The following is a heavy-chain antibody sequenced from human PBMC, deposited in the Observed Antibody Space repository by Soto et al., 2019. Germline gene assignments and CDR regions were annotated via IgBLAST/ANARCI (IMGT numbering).Heavy chain of an antibody. CDR3: SRESRGFYP. CDR2: ISSRSSTNT. J-gene: IGHJ5*02. V-gene: IGHV3-21*01. Sequence: EVQLVESGGGLVNPGGSLRLSCVASGFSFSNYNMNWVRQDPGKGLEWFSSISSRSSTNTYYADSVQGRFTISRDNAKNSLYLQMNSLRAEDTAVYYCSRESRGFYPWGQGTLVAVSS. CDR1: GFSFSNYN.